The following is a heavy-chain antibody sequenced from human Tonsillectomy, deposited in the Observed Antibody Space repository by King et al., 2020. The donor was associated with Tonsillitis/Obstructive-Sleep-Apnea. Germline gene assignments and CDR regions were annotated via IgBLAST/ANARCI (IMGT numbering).Heavy chain of an antibody. J-gene: IGHJ4*02. D-gene: IGHD5-18*01. CDR2: IWYDGSKK. CDR3: VRGGSSGFDY. V-gene: IGHV3-33*01. Sequence: VQLVEAGGGVVQPGTSLRLSCAASGFTFSSYGMHWVRQAPGKGLEWVAVIWYDGSKKYFVDSVKGRFSISRDNSKNTQHLQMNSLRAEDTAVYYCVRGGSSGFDYWGQGTRVIVSS. CDR1: GFTFSSYG.